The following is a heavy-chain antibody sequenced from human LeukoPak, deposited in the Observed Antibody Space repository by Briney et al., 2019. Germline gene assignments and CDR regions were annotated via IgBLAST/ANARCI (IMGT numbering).Heavy chain of an antibody. CDR1: GYTFSSFS. D-gene: IGHD3-22*01. CDR3: VRLRRNYDSSGYYYYYDY. V-gene: IGHV3-21*01. J-gene: IGHJ4*02. CDR2: ISVRSNYI. Sequence: GGSLRLSCVASGYTFSSFSINWVRQAPGKGLEWVSSISVRSNYIYYAGSVRGRFSISRDDARNSLYLQMDSLRGDDTAVYYCVRLRRNYDSSGYYYYYDYWGQGTLVTVSS.